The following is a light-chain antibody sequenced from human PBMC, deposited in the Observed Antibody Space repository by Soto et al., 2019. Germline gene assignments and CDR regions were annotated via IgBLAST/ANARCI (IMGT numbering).Light chain of an antibody. CDR3: QTWGTGFQF. Sequence: QSVLTQSPSASASLGASVKLTCTLSSGHSSYAIAWHQKQPGKGPRYLMDLNNDGSHTKGDGIPDRFSGSSSEADRYLIISSLQSEDEADYYCQTWGTGFQFFGGGTKLTGL. V-gene: IGLV4-69*01. J-gene: IGLJ2*01. CDR1: SGHSSYA. CDR2: LNNDGSH.